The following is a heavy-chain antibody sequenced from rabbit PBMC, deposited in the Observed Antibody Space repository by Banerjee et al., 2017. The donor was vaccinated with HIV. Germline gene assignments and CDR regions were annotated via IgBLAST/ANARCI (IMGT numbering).Heavy chain of an antibody. Sequence: EESGGDLVKPEGSLTLTCTASGFSFSSSYWICWVRQAPGKGLELIACIYTSSGSTYYASWAKGRFTISKTSSTTVTLQMTSLTAADTATYFCARALYAGNGGHGYGMGLWGPGTLVTVS. V-gene: IGHV1S45*01. J-gene: IGHJ4*01. CDR1: GFSFSSSYW. CDR2: IYTSSGST. CDR3: ARALYAGNGGHGYGMGL. D-gene: IGHD6-1*01.